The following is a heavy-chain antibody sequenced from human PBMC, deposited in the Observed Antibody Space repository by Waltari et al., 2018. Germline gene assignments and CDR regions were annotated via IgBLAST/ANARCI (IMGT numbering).Heavy chain of an antibody. CDR3: ARDQWFGYDI. CDR1: GFTLSNYW. V-gene: IGHV3-7*01. Sequence: EVQLVESGGGLVQPGGSLRLSCAASGFTLSNYWMSWVRQAPGKGVEWMGNRKTDGAEEDYVDAVRGRFTISRDNAKNLLFLQINSVRPEDTAVYYCARDQWFGYDIWGQGTMVTVSS. D-gene: IGHD3-22*01. CDR2: RKTDGAEE. J-gene: IGHJ3*02.